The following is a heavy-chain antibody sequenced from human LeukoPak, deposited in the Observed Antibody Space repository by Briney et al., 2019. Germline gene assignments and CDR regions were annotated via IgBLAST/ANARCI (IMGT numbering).Heavy chain of an antibody. CDR1: GFPFSDYG. V-gene: IGHV3-30*02. CDR2: IRYDGRNK. D-gene: IGHD6-13*01. J-gene: IGHJ4*02. CDR3: STSPSFGSSWYQFNY. Sequence: SGGSLRLSCVASGFPFSDYGMYWVRQAPGKGLEWVAVIRYDGRNKYYADSVKGRFTISRDNSRDTLYLQMNSLRAEDTAVYYCSTSPSFGSSWYQFNYWGQGTLVTVSS.